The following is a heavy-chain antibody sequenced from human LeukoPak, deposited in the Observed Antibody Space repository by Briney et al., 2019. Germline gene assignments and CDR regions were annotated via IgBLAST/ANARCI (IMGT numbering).Heavy chain of an antibody. CDR3: ASEKLRIASAAGGEGFDY. Sequence: SETLSLTCAVSGGSISSSNWWSWVRQPPGKGLEWIGEIYHSGSTNYNPSLKSRVTISVDTSKNQFSLKLSSVTAADTAVYYCASEKLRIASAAGGEGFDYWGQGTLVTVSS. J-gene: IGHJ4*02. CDR2: IYHSGST. V-gene: IGHV4-4*02. D-gene: IGHD6-13*01. CDR1: GGSISSSNW.